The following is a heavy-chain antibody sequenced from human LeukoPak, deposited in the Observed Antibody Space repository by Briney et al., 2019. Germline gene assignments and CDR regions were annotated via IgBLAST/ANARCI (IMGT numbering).Heavy chain of an antibody. CDR1: GGSISSYY. J-gene: IGHJ3*02. Sequence: PSETLSLTCTVAGGSISSYYWSWIRQPPGKGLEGMGYIYYSGSTNYNPSLKRRVTISGDTSKNQFSLKLSSVTDADTAVYYCARGYYYDSSGYFDAFDIWGQGTMVTVSS. CDR2: IYYSGST. D-gene: IGHD3-22*01. CDR3: ARGYYYDSSGYFDAFDI. V-gene: IGHV4-59*01.